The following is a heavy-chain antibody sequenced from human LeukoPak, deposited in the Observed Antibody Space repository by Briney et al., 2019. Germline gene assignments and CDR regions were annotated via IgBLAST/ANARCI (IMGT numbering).Heavy chain of an antibody. Sequence: GGSLRLSCAASGFTFSSYAMHWVRQAPGKGLEWVAVISYDGSNKYYADSVKGRFTISRDNSKNTLYLQMNSLRAEDTAVYYCARPRGYGYDAFDIWGQGTMVTVSS. CDR1: GFTFSSYA. V-gene: IGHV3-30-3*01. J-gene: IGHJ3*02. CDR2: ISYDGSNK. D-gene: IGHD5-18*01. CDR3: ARPRGYGYDAFDI.